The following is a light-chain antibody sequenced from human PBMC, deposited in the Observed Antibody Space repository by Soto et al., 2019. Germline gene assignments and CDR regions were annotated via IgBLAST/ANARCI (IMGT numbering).Light chain of an antibody. Sequence: SVLTQPASVSGSPGQAITISCSGSSSDVGAHNFVSWYQHHPGKAPKLMIYEVSNRPSGVSNRFSGSKSGNTASLTISGLQAEDVADYYCNSYTSSNTYVFGSGTKVTVL. CDR1: SSDVGAHNF. CDR2: EVS. J-gene: IGLJ1*01. V-gene: IGLV2-14*01. CDR3: NSYTSSNTYV.